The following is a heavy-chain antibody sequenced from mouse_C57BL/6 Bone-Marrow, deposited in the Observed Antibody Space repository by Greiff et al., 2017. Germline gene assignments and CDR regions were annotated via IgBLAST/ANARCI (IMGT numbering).Heavy chain of an antibody. V-gene: IGHV1-12*01. CDR3: ARGGDIIYYYYPAWFAY. J-gene: IGHJ3*01. CDR2: IYPGNGDT. D-gene: IGHD1-1*01. Sequence: LQQSGAGLVRPGASVKMSCKASGYTFTSYNMHWVKQTPRQGLEWIGAIYPGNGDTSYNQKFKGKATLTVDKSSSTVYMQLSSLTSEDSAVYFCARGGDIIYYYYPAWFAYWGQGTLVTVSA. CDR1: GYTFTSYN.